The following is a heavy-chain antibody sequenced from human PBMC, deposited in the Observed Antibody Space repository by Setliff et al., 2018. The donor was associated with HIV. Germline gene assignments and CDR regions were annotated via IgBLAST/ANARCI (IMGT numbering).Heavy chain of an antibody. Sequence: SETLSLTCTVSGGSISSNIYFWGWIRQPPGKGLEWIGSIYYSGSAYYNSSLRSRLTISVDTSNNQFSLKVSSVTAADTAVYYCARLGDNSDWRSNYFFYYMDVWGKGTTVTVSS. J-gene: IGHJ6*03. V-gene: IGHV4-39*01. CDR3: ARLGDNSDWRSNYFFYYMDV. CDR2: IYYSGSA. D-gene: IGHD3-22*01. CDR1: GGSISSNIYF.